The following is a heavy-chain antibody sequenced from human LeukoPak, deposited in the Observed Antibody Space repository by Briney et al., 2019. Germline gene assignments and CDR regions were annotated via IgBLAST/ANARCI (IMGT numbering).Heavy chain of an antibody. D-gene: IGHD4-17*01. J-gene: IGHJ6*02. CDR1: GDSVSSNSAA. V-gene: IGHV6-1*01. Sequence: SQTLSLTCAISGDSVSSNSAAWSWIRQSPSRGLEWLGRTYYRSKWYNDYAVSVKSRITINPDTSKNQFSLQLNSVTPEDTAVYYCARGRYDYGYGMDVWGQGTTVTVSS. CDR3: ARGRYDYGYGMDV. CDR2: TYYRSKWYN.